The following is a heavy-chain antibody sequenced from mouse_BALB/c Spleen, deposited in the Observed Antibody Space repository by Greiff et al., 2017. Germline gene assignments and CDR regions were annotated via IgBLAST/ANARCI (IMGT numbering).Heavy chain of an antibody. CDR3: AIYGSSPTYYAMDY. CDR2: IWAGGST. CDR1: GFSLTSYG. V-gene: IGHV2-9*02. D-gene: IGHD1-1*01. Sequence: VQLVESGPGLVAPSQSLSITCTVSGFSLTSYGVHWVRQPPGKGLEWLGVIWAGGSTNYNSALMSRLSISKDNSKSQVFLKMNSLQTDDTAMYYCAIYGSSPTYYAMDYWGQGTSVTVSS. J-gene: IGHJ4*01.